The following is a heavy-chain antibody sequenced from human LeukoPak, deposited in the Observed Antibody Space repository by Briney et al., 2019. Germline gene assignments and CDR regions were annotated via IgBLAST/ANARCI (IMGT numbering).Heavy chain of an antibody. J-gene: IGHJ4*02. CDR1: GFTVSSNY. V-gene: IGHV3-53*01. D-gene: IGHD5-18*01. Sequence: GGSLRLSCAASGFTVSSNYMSWVRQAPGKGLEWVSVIYSGGSTYYADSVKGRFTISRDNSKNTLYLQVNSLRAEDTAVYYCARGDTAMPYDYWGQGTLVTVSS. CDR2: IYSGGST. CDR3: ARGDTAMPYDY.